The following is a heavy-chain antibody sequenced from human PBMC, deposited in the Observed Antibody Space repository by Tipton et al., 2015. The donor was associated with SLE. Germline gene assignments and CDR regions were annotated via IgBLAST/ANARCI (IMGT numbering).Heavy chain of an antibody. CDR3: VRLRSKVLIDY. CDR1: GGSIRSYP. J-gene: IGHJ4*02. D-gene: IGHD2-8*01. Sequence: TLSLTCNVSGGSIRSYPWSWIRQPPGKGPEWIGTIYYSGSTYYYPSLKSRITISVDTSKNQFSLEVRSVTAADTAVYYCVRLRSKVLIDYWGQGTLVTVSS. CDR2: IYYSGST. V-gene: IGHV4-59*12.